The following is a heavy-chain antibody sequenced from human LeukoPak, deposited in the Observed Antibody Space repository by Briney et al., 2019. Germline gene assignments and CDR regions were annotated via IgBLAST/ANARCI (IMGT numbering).Heavy chain of an antibody. D-gene: IGHD1-26*01. CDR3: AKDQSYSGTYYPFDY. J-gene: IGHJ4*02. CDR2: ISYDGNNK. V-gene: IGHV3-30*18. Sequence: GGSLRLSCAASGFTFSNYGMHWVRQAPGKGLEWVAVISYDGNNKYYADSVQGRFTISRDNSKNTLYLQMNSLRAEDTAVYYCAKDQSYSGTYYPFDYWSQGTLVTVSS. CDR1: GFTFSNYG.